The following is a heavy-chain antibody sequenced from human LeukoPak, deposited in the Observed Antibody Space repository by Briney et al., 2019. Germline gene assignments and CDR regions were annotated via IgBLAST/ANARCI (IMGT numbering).Heavy chain of an antibody. Sequence: PGGSLRLSCAASGFSFSSYAMHWVRQAPGKGLEYVSAISSTGGTYYANSVKGRFTISRDNSWNTLYLQLGSLRAEDMAVYYCARGEGRGHTYGPDYWGQGTLVTVSS. V-gene: IGHV3-64*01. J-gene: IGHJ4*02. CDR3: ARGEGRGHTYGPDY. CDR1: GFSFSSYA. D-gene: IGHD5-18*01. CDR2: ISSTGGT.